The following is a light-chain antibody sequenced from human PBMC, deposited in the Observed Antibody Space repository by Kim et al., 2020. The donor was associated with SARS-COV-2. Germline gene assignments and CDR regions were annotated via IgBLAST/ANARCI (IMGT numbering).Light chain of an antibody. CDR3: QAWDSSTAV. Sequence: SYELTQPRSVSVSPGQTASITCSGDKLGDKYACWYQQKPGQSPVLVIYQDSKRPSGIPERFSGSNSGNTATLTISGTQAMDEADYYCQAWDSSTAVFGTG. V-gene: IGLV3-1*01. CDR2: QDS. CDR1: KLGDKY. J-gene: IGLJ1*01.